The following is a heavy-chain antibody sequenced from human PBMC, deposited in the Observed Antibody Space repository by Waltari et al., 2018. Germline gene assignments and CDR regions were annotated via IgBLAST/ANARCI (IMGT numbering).Heavy chain of an antibody. Sequence: QVQLVESGGGVVQPGRSLRLSCAASGFTFSSYGMHWVRQAPGKGLEWVAVISNNGSNKYDADSVKGRFTISRDNSKNTLYLQMNSLRAEDTAVYYCAKDYSSSWYRYYYGMDVWGQGTTVTVSS. CDR3: AKDYSSSWYRYYYGMDV. V-gene: IGHV3-30*18. CDR2: ISNNGSNK. J-gene: IGHJ6*02. D-gene: IGHD6-13*01. CDR1: GFTFSSYG.